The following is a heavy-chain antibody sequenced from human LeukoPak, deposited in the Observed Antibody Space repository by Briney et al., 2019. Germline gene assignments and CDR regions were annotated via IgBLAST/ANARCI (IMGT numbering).Heavy chain of an antibody. D-gene: IGHD5-18*01. CDR2: MNTDGSST. Sequence: PGGSLRPSCAASGFSLSSYWMHWGRQAAGKRVGLVSRMNTDGSSTTYADSVKGPFTLSRDTAKNTLYLQMNSLRAEDTAVYYCGRSRGYRLSVFDNWGQGTLVTVPS. CDR1: GFSLSSYW. V-gene: IGHV3-74*01. J-gene: IGHJ4*02. CDR3: GRSRGYRLSVFDN.